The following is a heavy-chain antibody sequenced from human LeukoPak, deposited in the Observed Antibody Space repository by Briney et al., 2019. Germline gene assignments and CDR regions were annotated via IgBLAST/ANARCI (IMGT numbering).Heavy chain of an antibody. V-gene: IGHV1-18*04. CDR1: GYTFTSYY. D-gene: IGHD2-2*02. CDR3: AREAWGYCSSTSCYMFDP. CDR2: ISAYNGNT. Sequence: ASVKVSCKASGYTFTSYYMHWVRQAPGQGLEWMGWISAYNGNTNYAQKLQGRVTMTTDTSTSTAYMELRSLRSDDTAVYYCAREAWGYCSSTSCYMFDPWGQGTLVTVSS. J-gene: IGHJ5*02.